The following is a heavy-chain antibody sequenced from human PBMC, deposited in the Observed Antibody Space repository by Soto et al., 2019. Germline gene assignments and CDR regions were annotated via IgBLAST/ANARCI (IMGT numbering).Heavy chain of an antibody. V-gene: IGHV4-4*02. J-gene: IGHJ2*01. CDR1: GGSISSNHW. CDR2: IFHSGSP. Sequence: QMRLQESGPGLVKPSETLSLTCTLSGGSISSNHWWSWVRQTPGKGLEWIGEIFHSGSPNYNPSHKTRVTISMDKTKNQVSLTLRSVTAADTAVYYCAKPGLSWYFDVWGRGTRVTVSS. CDR3: AKPGLSWYFDV.